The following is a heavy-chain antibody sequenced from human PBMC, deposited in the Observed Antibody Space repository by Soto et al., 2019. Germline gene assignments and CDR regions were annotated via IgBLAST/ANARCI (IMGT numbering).Heavy chain of an antibody. V-gene: IGHV4-39*01. CDR1: GGSISSSSYY. CDR2: IYYSGST. J-gene: IGHJ4*02. D-gene: IGHD2-15*01. CDR3: ARHTPAISISDH. Sequence: QLQLQESGPGLVKPSETLSLTCTVSGGSISSSSYYWGWIRQPPGKGLEWIGSIYYSGSTYYNPSFSSRVTISVDTSKNQFSLQLSSVTAADTAVYYCARHTPAISISDHWGQGTLVTVSS.